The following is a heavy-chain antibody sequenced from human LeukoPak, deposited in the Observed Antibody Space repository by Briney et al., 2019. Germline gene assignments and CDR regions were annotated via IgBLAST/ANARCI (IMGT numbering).Heavy chain of an antibody. CDR2: IYYSGST. Sequence: SETLSLTCTVSGGSISSYYWSWIRQPPGKGLEWIGYIYYSGSTNYNPSLKSRVTISVDTSKNQFSLKLSSVTAADTAVYYCARASPSPGYSSGLNWFDPWGQGTLVTVSS. CDR1: GGSISSYY. CDR3: ARASPSPGYSSGLNWFDP. V-gene: IGHV4-59*01. D-gene: IGHD6-19*01. J-gene: IGHJ5*02.